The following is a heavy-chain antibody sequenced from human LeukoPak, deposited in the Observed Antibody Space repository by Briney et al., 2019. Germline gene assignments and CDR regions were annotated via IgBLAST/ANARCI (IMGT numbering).Heavy chain of an antibody. D-gene: IGHD6-6*01. Sequence: GASVKVSCKASGFTFTSSAMQWVRQARGQRLEWIGWIVVGSGNTNYAQKFQGRVTITADKSTSTAYMELSSLRSEDTAVYYCARERSIPIWFDPWGQGTLVTVSS. CDR3: ARERSIPIWFDP. CDR1: GFTFTSSA. CDR2: IVVGSGNT. V-gene: IGHV1-58*02. J-gene: IGHJ5*02.